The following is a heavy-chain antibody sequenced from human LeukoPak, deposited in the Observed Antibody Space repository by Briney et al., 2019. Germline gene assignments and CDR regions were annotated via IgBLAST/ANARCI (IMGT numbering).Heavy chain of an antibody. CDR3: ARTSGNIDY. J-gene: IGHJ4*02. CDR2: IYYSGST. D-gene: IGHD1-26*01. Sequence: SETLSLTCTVSGGSISSYYWSWIRQPPGKGLEWIGYIYYSGSTNYSPSLQSRVTISVDTSKNQFSLKLSSVTAADTAVYYCARTSGNIDYWGQGTLVTDSS. V-gene: IGHV4-59*08. CDR1: GGSISSYY.